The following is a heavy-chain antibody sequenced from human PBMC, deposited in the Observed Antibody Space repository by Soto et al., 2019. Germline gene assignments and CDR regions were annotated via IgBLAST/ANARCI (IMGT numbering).Heavy chain of an antibody. D-gene: IGHD1-7*01. CDR2: IIPIFGTA. CDR1: GGTFSSYA. J-gene: IGHJ1*01. V-gene: IGHV1-69*01. Sequence: QVQLVQSGAEVKKPGSSVKVSCKASGGTFSSYAISWVRQAPGQGLEWMGGIIPIFGTANYAQKFQGRVTITADESTSTGYMELSRLRSEDTAVYYCARGYNWNYVYPEYFQHWGQGTLVTVSS. CDR3: ARGYNWNYVYPEYFQH.